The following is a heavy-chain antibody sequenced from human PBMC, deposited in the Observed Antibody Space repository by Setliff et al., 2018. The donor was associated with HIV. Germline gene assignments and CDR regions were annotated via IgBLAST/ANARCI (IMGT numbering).Heavy chain of an antibody. D-gene: IGHD3-16*01. J-gene: IGHJ4*02. V-gene: IGHV3-23*01. CDR2: LSDRSGTI. Sequence: GGSLRLSCAASGFTFSTYAMTWVRQAPGKGLEWVSTLSDRSGTIFNTDSVRGRFTISRDNSKHTLYLQLNSLRAEDTAIYYCSNRRGGRGGVFDSWGQGTLVTVSS. CDR3: SNRRGGRGGVFDS. CDR1: GFTFSTYA.